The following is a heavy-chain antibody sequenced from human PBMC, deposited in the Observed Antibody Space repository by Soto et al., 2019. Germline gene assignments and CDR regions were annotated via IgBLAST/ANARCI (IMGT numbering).Heavy chain of an antibody. CDR3: AKDTEFLEWLFDVAPRDGMDV. J-gene: IGHJ6*02. Sequence: GGSLRLSCAASGFTFSSYGMHWVRQAPGKGLEWVAVISYDGSNKYYADSVKGRFTISRDNSKNTLYLQMNSLRAEDTAVYYCAKDTEFLEWLFDVAPRDGMDVWGQGTTVTVSS. CDR1: GFTFSSYG. V-gene: IGHV3-30*18. D-gene: IGHD3-3*01. CDR2: ISYDGSNK.